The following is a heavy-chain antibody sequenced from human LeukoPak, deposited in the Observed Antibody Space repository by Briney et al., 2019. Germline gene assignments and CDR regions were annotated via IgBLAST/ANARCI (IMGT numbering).Heavy chain of an antibody. CDR3: AKKWSGVYDSSGINDAFDL. V-gene: IGHV3-30*02. CDR1: GFTFSSYA. CDR2: IQYDGTNK. D-gene: IGHD3-22*01. Sequence: GGSLRLSCAASGFTFSSYAMHWVRQAPGKGLEWVTFIQYDGTNKYYADSVKGRFTISRDNSKNTLYLQMNSLRPEDTAVYYCAKKWSGVYDSSGINDAFDLWGQGTMVTVSS. J-gene: IGHJ3*01.